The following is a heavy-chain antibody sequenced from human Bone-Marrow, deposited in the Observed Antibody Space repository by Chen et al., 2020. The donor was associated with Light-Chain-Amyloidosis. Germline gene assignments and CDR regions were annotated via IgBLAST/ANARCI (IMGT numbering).Heavy chain of an antibody. J-gene: IGHJ4*02. V-gene: IGHV5-51*01. CDR3: ARRRDGYNFDY. CDR2: IYPDDSDA. D-gene: IGHD5-12*01. CDR1: GYTFPNDW. Sequence: EVQPEQSGPEAKKPGESPKISCKGSGYTFPNDWIGWVRQMPGKGLEWMGVIYPDDSDARYSPSFEGQVTISADKSITTAYLQWRSLKASDTAMYYCARRRDGYNFDYWGQGTLVTVSS.